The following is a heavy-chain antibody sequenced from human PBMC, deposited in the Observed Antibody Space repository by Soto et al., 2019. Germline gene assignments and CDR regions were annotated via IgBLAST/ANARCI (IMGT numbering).Heavy chain of an antibody. CDR1: GGTFSSYT. CDR2: IIPILGIA. CDR3: ARGVCSGCSCYLDF. Sequence: ASVKVSCKASGGTFSSYTISWVRQAPGQGLEWMGRIIPILGIANYAQKFQGRVTITADKSTSTAYMELSSLRSEDTAVYYCARGVCSGCSCYLDFWGQGTLVTVSS. V-gene: IGHV1-69*02. J-gene: IGHJ4*02. D-gene: IGHD2-15*01.